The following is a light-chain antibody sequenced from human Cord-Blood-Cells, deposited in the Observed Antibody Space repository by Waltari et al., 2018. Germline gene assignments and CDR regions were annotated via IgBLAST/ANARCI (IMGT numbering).Light chain of an antibody. J-gene: IGKJ1*01. V-gene: IGKV3-11*01. CDR1: QSVSSY. CDR3: QQRSNWPRT. CDR2: DAS. Sequence: EIVFTQSPATLSLSPGERPTLSCRPSQSVSSYLAWYQQKPGQAPRLLIYDASNRATGIPARFSGSGSGTDFTLTISSLEPEDFAVYYCQQRSNWPRTFGQGTKVEIK.